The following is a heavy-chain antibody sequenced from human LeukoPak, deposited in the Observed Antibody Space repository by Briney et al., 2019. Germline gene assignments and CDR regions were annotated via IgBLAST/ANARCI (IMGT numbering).Heavy chain of an antibody. CDR2: IKSKTDGGTA. CDR3: TTDRGIAVRPAFDY. V-gene: IGHV3-15*01. D-gene: IGHD6-6*01. J-gene: IGHJ4*02. CDR1: GFTFSKAW. Sequence: GGSLRLSCAASGFTFSKAWMSWVRQAPGKGLEWVGRIKSKTDGGTADYAAPMKGRFTLSRDDSKNTLYLQVYSLKTEDTAVYYCTTDRGIAVRPAFDYWGQGTLVTVSS.